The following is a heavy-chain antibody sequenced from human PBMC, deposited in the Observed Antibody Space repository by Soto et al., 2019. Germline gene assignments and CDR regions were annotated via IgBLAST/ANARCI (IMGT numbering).Heavy chain of an antibody. J-gene: IGHJ5*02. CDR3: ASRTYYDFWSGYYEYNWFDP. CDR1: GGTFSSYA. Sequence: GASVKVSCKASGGTFSSYAISWVQQAPGQGLEWMGGIIPIFGTANYAQKFQGRVTITADKSTSTAYMELCSLRSEDTAVYYCASRTYYDFWSGYYEYNWFDPWGQGXLVTVSS. CDR2: IIPIFGTA. V-gene: IGHV1-69*06. D-gene: IGHD3-3*01.